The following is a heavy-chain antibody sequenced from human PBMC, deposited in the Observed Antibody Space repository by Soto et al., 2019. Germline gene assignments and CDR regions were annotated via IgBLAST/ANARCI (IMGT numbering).Heavy chain of an antibody. Sequence: EVQLVESGGGLVQPGGSLRLSCAASGFTFSSYYMAWVRQAPGKGLEWVANIRPDGTDAGHGDALKGRFTISRDNAKNSLFLQINSLRVEDTAMYYCGPWEFSSGTWTLRDWGQGTLVTVS. V-gene: IGHV3-7*01. CDR3: GPWEFSSGTWTLRD. CDR2: IRPDGTDA. D-gene: IGHD3-10*01. CDR1: GFTFSSYY. J-gene: IGHJ1*01.